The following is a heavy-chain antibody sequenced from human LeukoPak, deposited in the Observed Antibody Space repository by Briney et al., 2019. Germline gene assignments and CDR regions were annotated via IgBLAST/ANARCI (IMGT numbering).Heavy chain of an antibody. CDR1: GYIITSYY. CDR3: ARGIPIDGAFDI. D-gene: IGHD5-18*01. V-gene: IGHV1-2*02. CDR2: INPNSGGT. Sequence: ASVKVSCKSSGYIITSYYLHWVRQAPGQGLEWMGWINPNSGGTNYAQKFQGRVTMTRDTSISTAYMELSRLRSDDTAVYYCARGIPIDGAFDIWGQGTMVTVSS. J-gene: IGHJ3*02.